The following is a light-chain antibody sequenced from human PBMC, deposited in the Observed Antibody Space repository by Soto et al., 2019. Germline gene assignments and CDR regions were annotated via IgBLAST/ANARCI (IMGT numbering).Light chain of an antibody. V-gene: IGLV4-69*01. CDR3: QTWGTGIHWV. Sequence: QLVLTQSPSASASLGDSVKLTCTLSSGHSSYAIAWHQQQPEKGPRYLMKLNSDGSHSKGDGIPDRFSGSSSGAERYLTISSLQSEDEADYYCQTWGTGIHWVFGGGTKVTVL. J-gene: IGLJ3*02. CDR1: SGHSSYA. CDR2: LNSDGSH.